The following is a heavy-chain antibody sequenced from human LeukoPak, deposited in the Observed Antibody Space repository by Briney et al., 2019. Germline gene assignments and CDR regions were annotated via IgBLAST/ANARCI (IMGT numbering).Heavy chain of an antibody. J-gene: IGHJ6*03. CDR3: ARGYCSGGSCYSYYYNNYMDV. CDR1: GGSISSSSYY. Sequence: SETLSLTCTVSGGSISSSSYYWGWIRQPPGKGLEWIGSIYYRGSTYYNPSLKSRVTTSVDTSKNQFSLKLSSVTAADTAVYYCARGYCSGGSCYSYYYNNYMDVWGKGTTVTVSS. D-gene: IGHD2-15*01. V-gene: IGHV4-39*07. CDR2: IYYRGST.